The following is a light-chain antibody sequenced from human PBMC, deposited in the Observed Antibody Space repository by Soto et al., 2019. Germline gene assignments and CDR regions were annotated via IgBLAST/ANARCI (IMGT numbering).Light chain of an antibody. V-gene: IGKV3-15*01. CDR1: QSVSYN. Sequence: EIVMTQSPATLSVSPGERVTLSCRASQSVSYNLAWYQQKPGQAPRLLIYGPSTRATGTPVRFSGSGSETDFTLTITRLEPEDFAMYYRQQYSSSRTFGQGTKVDI. J-gene: IGKJ1*01. CDR2: GPS. CDR3: QQYSSSRT.